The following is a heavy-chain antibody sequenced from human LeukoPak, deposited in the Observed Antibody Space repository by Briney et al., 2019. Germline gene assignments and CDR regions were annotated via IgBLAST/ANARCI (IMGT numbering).Heavy chain of an antibody. J-gene: IGHJ5*02. V-gene: IGHV7-4-1*02. CDR1: GYTFSTYA. D-gene: IGHD3-22*01. CDR3: ARDFYDSSSRFDP. CDR2: INTNTGNP. Sequence: ASVKVSRMASGYTFSTYAMNWLRQAPGQGLEWMGWINTNTGNPTYAQGFTGRFVFSLDTSVSTAYLQISSLKAEDTAVYYCARDFYDSSSRFDPWGQGTLVTVSS.